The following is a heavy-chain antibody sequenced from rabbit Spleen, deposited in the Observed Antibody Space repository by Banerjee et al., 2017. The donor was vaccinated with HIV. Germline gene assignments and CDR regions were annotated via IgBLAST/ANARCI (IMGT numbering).Heavy chain of an antibody. CDR1: GVSLSNNYV. CDR2: IYTGSGNT. Sequence: QEQLVESGGGLFQPGGSLALTCKASGVSLSNNYVMCWVRQAPGKGLEWIGCIYTGSGNTYYASWAKGRFTISKISSTTVTLQMTSLTAADTATYFCARGDPADNYASDLWGPGTLVTVS. V-gene: IGHV1S45*01. J-gene: IGHJ4*01. CDR3: ARGDPADNYASDL. D-gene: IGHD6-1*01.